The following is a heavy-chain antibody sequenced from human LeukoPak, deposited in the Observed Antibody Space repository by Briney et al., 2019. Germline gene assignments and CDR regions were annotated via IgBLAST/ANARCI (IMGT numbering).Heavy chain of an antibody. D-gene: IGHD6-19*01. Sequence: GGSLRLSCAASGFTFSSYAMNWVRQAPGKGLEWVSAISGSGGTTHYADSVKGRFTISRDDSKNTLYLQMNSLRAEDTAVYYCAKGYSSGWYFFDNWGQGILVTVSS. CDR3: AKGYSSGWYFFDN. J-gene: IGHJ4*02. CDR1: GFTFSSYA. CDR2: ISGSGGTT. V-gene: IGHV3-23*01.